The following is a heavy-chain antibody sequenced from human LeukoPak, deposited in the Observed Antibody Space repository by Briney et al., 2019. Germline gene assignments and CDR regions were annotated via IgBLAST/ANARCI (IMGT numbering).Heavy chain of an antibody. CDR3: AKDKGSSPRGRFDN. Sequence: GGSLRLSCVASGFTFISYAMSWVRQAPGKGLEWVSDIIGSGGSTYYADSVRGRFTISRDNSKNTLFMQMNSLRAEDTAVYFCAKDKGSSPRGRFDNWGQGTLVTVSS. CDR1: GFTFISYA. D-gene: IGHD6-6*01. CDR2: IIGSGGST. V-gene: IGHV3-23*01. J-gene: IGHJ4*02.